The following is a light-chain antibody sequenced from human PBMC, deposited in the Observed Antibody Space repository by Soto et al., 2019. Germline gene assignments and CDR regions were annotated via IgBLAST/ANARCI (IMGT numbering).Light chain of an antibody. J-gene: IGKJ1*01. Sequence: DIPMTQSPSSLSASVGDRVTITCRASQSISSYLNWYQQKPGKAPKLLIYAASSLQSGVPSRFSGSGSGTDFTLTISSLQPEDFATYYCQQSYSTPRTLGQGTKVEIK. CDR1: QSISSY. CDR2: AAS. CDR3: QQSYSTPRT. V-gene: IGKV1-39*01.